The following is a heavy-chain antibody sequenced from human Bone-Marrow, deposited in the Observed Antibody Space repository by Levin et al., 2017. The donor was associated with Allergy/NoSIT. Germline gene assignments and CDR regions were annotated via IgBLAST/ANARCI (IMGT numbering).Heavy chain of an antibody. CDR2: IISKTDGETT. J-gene: IGHJ4*02. CDR3: ATDYIQEMPTILWGH. D-gene: IGHD5-24*01. V-gene: IGHV3-15*01. CDR1: GFAFSKAW. Sequence: SGESLKISCAASGFAFSKAWMSWVHQAPGKGLEWVGRIISKTDGETTDYTVPVKGRFTISRDDSKNTLYLQMNSLTTEDTAVYYCATDYIQEMPTILWGHWGQGTLVTVSS.